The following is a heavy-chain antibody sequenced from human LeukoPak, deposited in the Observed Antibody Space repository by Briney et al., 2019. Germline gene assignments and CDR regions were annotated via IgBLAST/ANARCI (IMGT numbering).Heavy chain of an antibody. CDR3: ARAGYCSGGSCGYFDY. CDR1: GFTFDDYG. D-gene: IGHD2-15*01. J-gene: IGHJ4*02. Sequence: PGGSLRLSCAASGFTFDDYGMSWVRQAPGKGLEWVSGINWNGGSTGYADSVKGRFTTSRDNAKNSLYLQMNSLRAEDTAVYYCARAGYCSGGSCGYFDYWGQGTLVTVSS. CDR2: INWNGGST. V-gene: IGHV3-20*04.